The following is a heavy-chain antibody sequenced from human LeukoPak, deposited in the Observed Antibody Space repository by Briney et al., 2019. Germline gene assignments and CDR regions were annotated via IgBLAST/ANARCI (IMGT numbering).Heavy chain of an antibody. V-gene: IGHV1-8*01. CDR1: GYTFTSYD. Sequence: ASVKVSSKASGYTFTSYDINWVRQATGQGLEWVGWMNPNSANTGFAQKFQGRVTMTRNTSISTAYMELSSLRSEDTAVYYCARGHYDVLAASYKWTPDYWGQGTLVTVSS. J-gene: IGHJ4*02. CDR2: MNPNSANT. CDR3: ARGHYDVLAASYKWTPDY. D-gene: IGHD3-9*01.